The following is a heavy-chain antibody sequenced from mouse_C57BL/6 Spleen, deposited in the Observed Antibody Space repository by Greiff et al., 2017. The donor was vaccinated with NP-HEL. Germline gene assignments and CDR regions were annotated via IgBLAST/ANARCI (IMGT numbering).Heavy chain of an antibody. Sequence: QVQLQQPGAELVKPGASVKMSCKASGYTFTSYWITWVKQRPGQGLEWIGDIYPGSGSTNYNEKFKSKATLTVDTSSSTAYMQLSSLTSEDSAVYYCARDYGRSFPYYYAMDYWGQGTSVTVSS. D-gene: IGHD1-1*01. V-gene: IGHV1-55*01. CDR3: ARDYGRSFPYYYAMDY. J-gene: IGHJ4*01. CDR2: IYPGSGST. CDR1: GYTFTSYW.